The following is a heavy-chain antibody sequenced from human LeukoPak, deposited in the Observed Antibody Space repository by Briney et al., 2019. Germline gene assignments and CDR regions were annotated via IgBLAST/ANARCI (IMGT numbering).Heavy chain of an antibody. D-gene: IGHD3-10*01. J-gene: IGHJ4*02. CDR3: AGGGKYYWAPDF. Sequence: SETLSLTCGVSGYAMSSSDWWGWIRQPPEKELEWIGYIYYSGSADYNPSLKSRVTMSIDTSNNQFSLGLNSVTALDTAIYYCAGGGKYYWAPDFWGQGTLVTVSS. CDR2: IYYSGSA. CDR1: GYAMSSSDW. V-gene: IGHV4-28*06.